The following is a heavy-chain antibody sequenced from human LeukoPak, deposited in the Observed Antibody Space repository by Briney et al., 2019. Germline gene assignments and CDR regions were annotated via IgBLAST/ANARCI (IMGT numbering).Heavy chain of an antibody. Sequence: GGSLRLSCAGSGFTFSHFWMSWVRQAPGKGLEWVANIKQDGSEKYYVDSVKGRFTISRDNAKSSLYLQMNSLRAEDTAVYYCARDTTVREFDYWGQGTLVTVSS. D-gene: IGHD4-17*01. CDR1: GFTFSHFW. V-gene: IGHV3-7*03. CDR2: IKQDGSEK. CDR3: ARDTTVREFDY. J-gene: IGHJ4*02.